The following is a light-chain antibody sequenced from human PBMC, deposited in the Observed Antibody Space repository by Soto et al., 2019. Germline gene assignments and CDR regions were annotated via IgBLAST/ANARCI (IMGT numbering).Light chain of an antibody. CDR1: QSVNRS. Sequence: VFTHSPYPLSSSPGESATLSCRPSQSVNRSLAWYPQKPGQTSRLLIYDASISAPAIPVRISGRGPWIDFTLNIRSPEPEYCAVYYCQQRSNLPLSFGGGTKVDIK. J-gene: IGKJ4*01. CDR3: QQRSNLPLS. V-gene: IGKV3-11*01. CDR2: DAS.